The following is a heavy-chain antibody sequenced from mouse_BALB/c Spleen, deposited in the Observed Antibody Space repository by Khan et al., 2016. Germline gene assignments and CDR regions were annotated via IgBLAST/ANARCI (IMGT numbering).Heavy chain of an antibody. CDR2: ISYSGST. V-gene: IGHV3-2*02. D-gene: IGHD1-1*01. CDR3: ATTVVAPRFAY. CDR1: GYSITSDYA. J-gene: IGHJ3*01. Sequence: EVQLQESGPGLVKPSQSLSLTCTVTGYSITSDYAWNWIRQFPGNKLEWMGYISYSGSTSYNPSLKSRISITRDTSKNQFFLQLNSVTTEDTAPXYCATTVVAPRFAYWGQGTLVTVSA.